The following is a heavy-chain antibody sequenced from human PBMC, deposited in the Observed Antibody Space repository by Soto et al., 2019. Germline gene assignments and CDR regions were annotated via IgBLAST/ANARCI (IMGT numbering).Heavy chain of an antibody. J-gene: IGHJ6*04. CDR1: GDSISSSSYY. V-gene: IGHV4-39*01. CDR3: ARDDVLCDGGRCYGVPLDV. D-gene: IGHD2-15*01. Sequence: SETLSLTCTVSGDSISSSSYYWGWIRQPPGKGLEWIGNVYYGGSTYYNPSLKSRVTISVETSKSQFSLKLSSVTAADTAVYYCARDDVLCDGGRCYGVPLDVWGKGTTVTVSS. CDR2: VYYGGST.